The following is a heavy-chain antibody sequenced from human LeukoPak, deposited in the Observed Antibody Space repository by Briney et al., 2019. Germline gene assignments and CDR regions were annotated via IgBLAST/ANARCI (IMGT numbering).Heavy chain of an antibody. J-gene: IGHJ6*04. CDR2: INSDGRTT. Sequence: QPGGSLRPSCAASGFTLSNNWMHWVRQTPGNGLVWVSRINSDGRTTSYADSVKGRFTISRDNAKNTVYLQMNSLRAEDTAVYYCASLPLWGKGTTVTVSS. CDR1: GFTLSNNW. V-gene: IGHV3-74*01. CDR3: ASLPL.